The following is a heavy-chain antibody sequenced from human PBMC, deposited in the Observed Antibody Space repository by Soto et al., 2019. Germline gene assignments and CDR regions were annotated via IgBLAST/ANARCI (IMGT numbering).Heavy chain of an antibody. D-gene: IGHD5-12*01. CDR3: AKLSGMAVATTDN. J-gene: IGHJ4*02. Sequence: EVQLLESGGGLVQPGGSLRLSCAASGFTFSSYAMSWVRQAPGKGLEWVSAISGSGGSTYYADSVKGRFTISRDNSKNTLYLQMTSLRAEDTAVYYCAKLSGMAVATTDNWGQGTLVTVSS. CDR2: ISGSGGST. V-gene: IGHV3-23*01. CDR1: GFTFSSYA.